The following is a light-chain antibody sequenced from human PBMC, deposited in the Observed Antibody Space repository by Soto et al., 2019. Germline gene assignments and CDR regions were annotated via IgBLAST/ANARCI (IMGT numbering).Light chain of an antibody. CDR3: QQYHNWPPLT. J-gene: IGKJ4*01. Sequence: EIVMTQSPATLSVSPGERATLSCRASQSVGTKLVWYQQKPGQAPRLLMYGASTWATGFPARFSGSGSGTEFTLTISSLQSEDAAVYYCQQYHNWPPLTFGGGTKVEIK. CDR2: GAS. V-gene: IGKV3-15*01. CDR1: QSVGTK.